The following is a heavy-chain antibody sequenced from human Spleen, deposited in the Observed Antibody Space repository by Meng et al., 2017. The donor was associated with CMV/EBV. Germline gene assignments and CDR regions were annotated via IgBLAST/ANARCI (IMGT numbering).Heavy chain of an antibody. Sequence: GGSLRLSCAASGFTFSSYWMSWVRQAPGKGLEWVANIKQDGSEKYYVDSVKGRFTISRDNAKNSLYLQMNSPRADDTAVYYCARDNTIFGVVIPKYGMDVWGQGSTVTVSS. J-gene: IGHJ6*02. D-gene: IGHD3-3*01. V-gene: IGHV3-7*01. CDR3: ARDNTIFGVVIPKYGMDV. CDR2: IKQDGSEK. CDR1: GFTFSSYW.